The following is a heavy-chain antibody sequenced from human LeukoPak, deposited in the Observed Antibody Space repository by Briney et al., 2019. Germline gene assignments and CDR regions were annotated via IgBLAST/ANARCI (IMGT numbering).Heavy chain of an antibody. J-gene: IGHJ4*02. CDR2: IYHSGST. CDR1: GYSISSGYY. Sequence: KPSETLSLTCAVSGYSISSGYYWGWIRQPPGKGLEWIGSIYHSGSTYYNPSLKSRVTISVDTSKNQFSLKLSSVTAADTAVYYCASYSSSARTFDYWGQGTLVTVSS. CDR3: ASYSSSARTFDY. V-gene: IGHV4-38-2*01. D-gene: IGHD6-6*01.